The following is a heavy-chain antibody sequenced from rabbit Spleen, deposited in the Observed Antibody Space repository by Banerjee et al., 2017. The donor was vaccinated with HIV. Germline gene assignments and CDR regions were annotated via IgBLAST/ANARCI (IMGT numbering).Heavy chain of an antibody. Sequence: QLKESGGGLVQPGGSLKLSCKASGFDFSNYYMSWVRQAPGKGLEWIGYFDPVFGSTYLASWAKGRFTISSHNAQNTLYLQLNSLTAADTATYFCVREAGYGGYGDANLWGPGTLVTVS. CDR2: FDPVFGST. D-gene: IGHD6-1*01. V-gene: IGHV1S7*01. J-gene: IGHJ4*01. CDR3: VREAGYGGYGDANL. CDR1: GFDFSNYY.